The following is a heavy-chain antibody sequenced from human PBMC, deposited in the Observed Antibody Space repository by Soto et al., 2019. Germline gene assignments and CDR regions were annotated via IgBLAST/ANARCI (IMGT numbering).Heavy chain of an antibody. CDR3: AREGGDSTFYYYCMDV. CDR2: INPSGGST. D-gene: IGHD4-17*01. J-gene: IGHJ6*02. Sequence: ASVKVSCKASGYTLTSYYMHWVRQAPGQGLEWMGIINPSGGSTSYAQKFQGRVTMTRDTSTSTVYMELSSLRSEDTAVYYCAREGGDSTFYYYCMDVWGQVTTVTVSS. V-gene: IGHV1-46*01. CDR1: GYTLTSYY.